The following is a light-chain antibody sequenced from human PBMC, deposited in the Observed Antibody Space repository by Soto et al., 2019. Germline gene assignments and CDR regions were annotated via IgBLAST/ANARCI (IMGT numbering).Light chain of an antibody. CDR3: QQYQSYSWT. Sequence: DIQMTQSPSTLSASVGDRVTITCRAIQNINDWLAWYQQKPGKAPKLLVYKASGLESGVPSRFSGSGSGTEFTLTISSLQPDDFATYYCQQYQSYSWTFGQGTKVEAK. CDR1: QNINDW. CDR2: KAS. V-gene: IGKV1-5*03. J-gene: IGKJ1*01.